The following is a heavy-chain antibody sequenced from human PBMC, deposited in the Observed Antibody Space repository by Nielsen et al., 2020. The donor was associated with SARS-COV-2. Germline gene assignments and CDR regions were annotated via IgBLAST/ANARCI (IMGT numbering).Heavy chain of an antibody. CDR3: ARVQTENHIVVVTANAFDI. D-gene: IGHD2-21*02. CDR2: IYYSGST. CDR1: GGSISSGDYY. V-gene: IGHV4-31*02. Sequence: SCTVSGGSISSGDYYWSWIRQPPGKGLEWIGYIYYSGSTYYNPSLKSRVTISVDTSKNQFSLKLSSVTAADTAVYYCARVQTENHIVVVTANAFDIWGQGTMVTVSS. J-gene: IGHJ3*02.